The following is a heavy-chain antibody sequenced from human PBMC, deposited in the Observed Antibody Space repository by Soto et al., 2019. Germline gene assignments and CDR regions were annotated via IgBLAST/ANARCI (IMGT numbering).Heavy chain of an antibody. CDR3: AKATHDYGDYGYYYYGMDV. CDR2: ISYDGSNK. Sequence: QVQLVESGGGAVQPGRSLRLSCAASGFTFSSYGMNWVRQAPGKGLEWVAIISYDGSNKYYADSEKGRFTISRDNSKNTLYLQMNSLRDEDTAVYYCAKATHDYGDYGYYYYGMDVWGQGTTVTVSS. J-gene: IGHJ6*02. V-gene: IGHV3-30*18. CDR1: GFTFSSYG. D-gene: IGHD4-17*01.